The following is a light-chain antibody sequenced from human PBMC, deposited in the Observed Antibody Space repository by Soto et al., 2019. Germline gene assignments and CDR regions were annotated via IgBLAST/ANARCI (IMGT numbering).Light chain of an antibody. CDR3: QQSYATVRT. Sequence: DIQMTQSPSSLSASVGDRVTITCRASQSISSYLNWYQQKPGKAPKLLIYAASRLQSGVPARFSGSGAGTDFTLTTTSLQPEDFGIYYCQQSYATVRTFGGGTKVDIK. V-gene: IGKV1-39*01. CDR2: AAS. CDR1: QSISSY. J-gene: IGKJ4*01.